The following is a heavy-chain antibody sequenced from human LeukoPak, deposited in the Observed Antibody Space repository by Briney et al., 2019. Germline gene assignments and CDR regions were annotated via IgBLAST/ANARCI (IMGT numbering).Heavy chain of an antibody. CDR2: ISGNGGST. CDR3: ARGGQNFDFWRFAY. V-gene: IGHV3-23*01. D-gene: IGHD3-3*01. J-gene: IGHJ4*02. Sequence: PGGSLRLSCAASGLTFSNYAMSWVRQAPGKGLEWVSSISGNGGSTYYANSVKGRFSISRDNSKNTVYLQMNSLRAEDTAVFYCARGGQNFDFWRFAYRGQGSLVTVSS. CDR1: GLTFSNYA.